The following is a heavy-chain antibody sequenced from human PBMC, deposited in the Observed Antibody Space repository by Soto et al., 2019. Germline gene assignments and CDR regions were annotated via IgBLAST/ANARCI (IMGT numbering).Heavy chain of an antibody. CDR2: VDPNGGGS. V-gene: IGHV1-2*04. J-gene: IGHJ4*02. Sequence: QGQLLQSGAEVKKPGASVKVSCKTSGYSFTDYQLHWVRQAPGQGLEWMGWVDPNGGGSNSAQKFQGSVTMTWDTSITTAYLDLTRPTTNDTATYFCATWVDYGDFEGFDFWGQGTLVTVSS. D-gene: IGHD4-17*01. CDR3: ATWVDYGDFEGFDF. CDR1: GYSFTDYQ.